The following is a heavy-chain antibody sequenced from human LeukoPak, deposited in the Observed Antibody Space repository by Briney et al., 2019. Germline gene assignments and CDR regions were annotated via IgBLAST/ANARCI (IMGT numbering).Heavy chain of an antibody. Sequence: PSETLSLTCTVSGGSISSYYWSWIRQPPGKGLEWIGYIYYSGSTNYNPSLKSRVTISVDTSKNQFSLKLSSVTAADTAVYYCARETHIVVAGGWFDPWGQGTLVTVSS. D-gene: IGHD2-21*01. CDR2: IYYSGST. V-gene: IGHV4-59*01. CDR3: ARETHIVVAGGWFDP. CDR1: GGSISSYY. J-gene: IGHJ5*02.